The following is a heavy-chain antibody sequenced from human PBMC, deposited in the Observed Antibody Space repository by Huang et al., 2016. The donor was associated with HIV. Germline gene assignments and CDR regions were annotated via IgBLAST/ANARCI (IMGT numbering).Heavy chain of an antibody. V-gene: IGHV7-4-1*02. CDR1: VYTFISYA. CDR3: ASSPREVFGVFDY. D-gene: IGHD3-3*01. J-gene: IGHJ4*02. Sequence: QVQLVQSGSELKKPGASVKVSCTASVYTFISYAMNWVRPSPGQGLEWMGWINTNTGNPTYAQGFTGRFVFSVDTSVSTAYLQISSLKAEDTAVYYCASSPREVFGVFDYWGQGTLVTVSS. CDR2: INTNTGNP.